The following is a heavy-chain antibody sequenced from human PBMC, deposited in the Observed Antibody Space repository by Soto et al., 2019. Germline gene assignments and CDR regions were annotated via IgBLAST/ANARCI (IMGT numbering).Heavy chain of an antibody. CDR2: VYFNENT. CDR3: VSKINMARGIDF. J-gene: IGHJ4*02. V-gene: IGHV4-31*03. CDR1: GGSISSGGYY. Sequence: SETLSLTCSISGGSISSGGYYWSWVLQRPGKGLEWIGYVYFNENTYYNPSLKSRVTMSVGTSKSQFSLRLSSVTAPDAPVYSCVSKINMARGIDFWGPGISVTVSS. D-gene: IGHD3-10*01.